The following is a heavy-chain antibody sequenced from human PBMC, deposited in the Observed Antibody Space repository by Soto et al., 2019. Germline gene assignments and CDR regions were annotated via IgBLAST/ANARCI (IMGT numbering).Heavy chain of an antibody. CDR2: INHSGGT. Sequence: SETLSLTCAVYGGSFSGYQWTWIRQPPGKGLEWIGEINHSGGTRYNPSLTGRATLSIDTSKNQFSLRLNSVTAADTAVYFCARGPRWFDPWGQGTLVTVSS. J-gene: IGHJ5*02. V-gene: IGHV4-34*01. CDR3: ARGPRWFDP. CDR1: GGSFSGYQ.